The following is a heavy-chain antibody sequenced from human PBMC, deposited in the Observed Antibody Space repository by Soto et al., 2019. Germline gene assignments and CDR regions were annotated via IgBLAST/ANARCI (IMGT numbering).Heavy chain of an antibody. D-gene: IGHD3-10*01. Sequence: SETLSLTCAVYGGSFSGYYWSWIRQPPGKGLEWIGEINHSGSTNYNPSLKSRVTISVDTSKNQFSLKLSSVTAADTAVYYCARGGLSGSYPFDYWGQGTLVTVSS. CDR1: GGSFSGYY. J-gene: IGHJ4*02. V-gene: IGHV4-34*01. CDR2: INHSGST. CDR3: ARGGLSGSYPFDY.